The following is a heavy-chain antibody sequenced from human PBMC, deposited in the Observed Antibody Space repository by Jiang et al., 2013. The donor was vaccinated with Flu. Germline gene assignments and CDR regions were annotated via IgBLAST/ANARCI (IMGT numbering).Heavy chain of an antibody. CDR3: AMGYSSSWYLYFDY. CDR2: INPNSGGT. CDR1: YTFTGYY. V-gene: IGHV1-2*04. Sequence: YTFTGYYMHWVRQAPGQGLEWMGWINPNSGGTNYAQKFQGWVTMTRDTSISTAYMELSRLRSDDTAVYYCAMGYSSSWYLYFDYWGQGTLVTVSS. D-gene: IGHD6-13*01. J-gene: IGHJ4*02.